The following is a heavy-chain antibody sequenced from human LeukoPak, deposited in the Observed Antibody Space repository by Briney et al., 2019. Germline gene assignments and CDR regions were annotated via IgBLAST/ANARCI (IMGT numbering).Heavy chain of an antibody. Sequence: ASVKVSCKASGYTFTSYYMHWVRQAPGQGLEWMGIINPSGGSTSYAQKFQGRVTMTRDTSISTAYMELSGLRSDDTAVYYCASTYSSGWYFDYWGQGTLVTVSS. V-gene: IGHV1-46*01. D-gene: IGHD6-19*01. J-gene: IGHJ4*02. CDR2: INPSGGST. CDR3: ASTYSSGWYFDY. CDR1: GYTFTSYY.